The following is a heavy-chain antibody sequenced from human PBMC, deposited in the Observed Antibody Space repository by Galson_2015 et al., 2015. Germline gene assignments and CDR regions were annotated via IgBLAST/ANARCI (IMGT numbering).Heavy chain of an antibody. CDR1: GFTFSSYA. V-gene: IGHV3-30-3*01. J-gene: IGHJ6*02. CDR2: ISYDGSNK. Sequence: SLRLSCAASGFTFSSYAMHWVRQAPGKGLEWVAVISYDGSNKYYADSVKGRFTISRDNSKNTLYLQMNSLRAEDTAVYYCAGGPGYGDYLGYYYYYGMDVWGQGTTVTVSS. D-gene: IGHD4-17*01. CDR3: AGGPGYGDYLGYYYYYGMDV.